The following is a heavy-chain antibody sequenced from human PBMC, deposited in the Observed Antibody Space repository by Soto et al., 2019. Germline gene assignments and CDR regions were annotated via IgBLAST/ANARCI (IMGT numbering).Heavy chain of an antibody. CDR3: TRGPRPTSIGTGAF. Sequence: GGSLRLSCETSGFIFSMYWMHWVRQVPGKGPQWVARITDDGSTTYYAASVEGRFTISRDNAKNALYLQMTSLRADDTAVYYCTRGPRPTSIGTGAFWGQGTPVTVSS. CDR2: ITDDGSTT. D-gene: IGHD3-10*01. CDR1: GFIFSMYW. V-gene: IGHV3-74*01. J-gene: IGHJ4*02.